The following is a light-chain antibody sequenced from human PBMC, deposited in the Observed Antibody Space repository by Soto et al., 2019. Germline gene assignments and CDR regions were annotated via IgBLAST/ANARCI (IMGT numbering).Light chain of an antibody. Sequence: EIVLTQSPGTLSLSPGERATLSCRASQSIRYNYLAWYRRKPGQAPRLLIYGASTRATGIADRFSGSGSGTDFTLTISRLEPEDFAVYYCQHYVNSPWTFGQGTRVEIK. J-gene: IGKJ1*01. V-gene: IGKV3-20*01. CDR1: QSIRYNY. CDR3: QHYVNSPWT. CDR2: GAS.